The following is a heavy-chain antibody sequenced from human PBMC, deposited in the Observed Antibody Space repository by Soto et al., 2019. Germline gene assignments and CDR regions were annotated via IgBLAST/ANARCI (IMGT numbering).Heavy chain of an antibody. V-gene: IGHV3-21*01. J-gene: IGHJ6*02. CDR1: GFTFSSYS. CDR3: ARAEDIVVVPAAISYYYYGMDV. Sequence: LRLSCSASGFTFSSYSMNWVRQAPGKGLEWVSSISSSSSYIYYADSVKGRFTISRDNAKNSLYLQMNSLRAEDTAVYYCARAEDIVVVPAAISYYYYGMDVWGQGTTVTVSS. CDR2: ISSSSSYI. D-gene: IGHD2-2*01.